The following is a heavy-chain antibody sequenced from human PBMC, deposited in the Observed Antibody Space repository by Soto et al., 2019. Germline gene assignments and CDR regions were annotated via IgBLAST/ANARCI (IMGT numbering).Heavy chain of an antibody. J-gene: IGHJ5*01. V-gene: IGHV4-59*08. Sequence: SETLSLTCTVSGGSISSYYWSWIRQPPGKGLEWIGYIYYSGSTNYNPSLKSRVTISVDTSKNQFSLKLSSVTAADTAVYYCASVSLDAATLVVDSWGLETLVTVSS. D-gene: IGHD3-9*01. CDR3: ASVSLDAATLVVDS. CDR1: GGSISSYY. CDR2: IYYSGST.